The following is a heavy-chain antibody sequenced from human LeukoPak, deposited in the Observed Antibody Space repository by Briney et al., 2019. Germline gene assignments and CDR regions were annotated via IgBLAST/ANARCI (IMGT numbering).Heavy chain of an antibody. Sequence: ASVKVSCKASGYTFTNYAISWVRQAPGQGLEWMGWVSAYNGNTNHVQKFQGRVTVTTDTSTSTAYMELRSLISDDTAVYYCARDDKMYGGWFDAWGQGTRVTVSS. CDR3: ARDDKMYGGWFDA. CDR1: GYTFTNYA. V-gene: IGHV1-18*01. CDR2: VSAYNGNT. J-gene: IGHJ5*02. D-gene: IGHD2-8*01.